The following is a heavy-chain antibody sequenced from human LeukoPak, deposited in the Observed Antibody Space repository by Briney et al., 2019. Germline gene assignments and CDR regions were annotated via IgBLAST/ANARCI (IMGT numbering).Heavy chain of an antibody. CDR2: LHSTNSAI. Sequence: PGGSLRLSCEASGFTFSSHPMHWVRQAPGKGLEWVSYLHSTNSAIYYADSVRGRFTMSRDNAKNSVYLQMNSLRDEDTAVYYCARDRRNGELDSWRQGTVVTVSS. D-gene: IGHD2-8*01. CDR1: GFTFSSHP. CDR3: ARDRRNGELDS. V-gene: IGHV3-48*02. J-gene: IGHJ4*02.